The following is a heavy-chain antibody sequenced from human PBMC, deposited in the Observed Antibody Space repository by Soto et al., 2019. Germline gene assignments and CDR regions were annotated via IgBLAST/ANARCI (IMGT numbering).Heavy chain of an antibody. CDR1: GFTFSLYS. CDR2: ITSSSSYI. CDR3: VRARSTDSRPDY. Sequence: GGSLRLSCAASGFTFSLYSMIWVRQAPGKGLEWVASITSSSSYIYYEDSLKGRFTISRDNAKNSLFLQLNSLRAEDTAVYFCVRARSTDSRPDYWGQGTLVTVSS. J-gene: IGHJ4*02. V-gene: IGHV3-21*01. D-gene: IGHD3-22*01.